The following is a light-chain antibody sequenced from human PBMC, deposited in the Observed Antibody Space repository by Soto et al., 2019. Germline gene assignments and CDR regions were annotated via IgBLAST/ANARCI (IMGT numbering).Light chain of an antibody. CDR2: AAS. CDR1: QSISIY. J-gene: IGKJ1*01. V-gene: IGKV1-39*01. CDR3: LQDYGDSWT. Sequence: DIPMTQSPSSLSASLGDRVTITCRASQSISIYLNWYQQKPGKAPKLLIYAASSLQSGVPSRFSGRRSGTEFTLTISSLQPEDFASYYCLQDYGDSWTFGQGTKVDI.